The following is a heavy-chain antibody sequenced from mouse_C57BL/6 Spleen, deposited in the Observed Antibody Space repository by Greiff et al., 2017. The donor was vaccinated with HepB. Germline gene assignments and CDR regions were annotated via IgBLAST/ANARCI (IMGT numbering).Heavy chain of an antibody. CDR3: ARVYGSSSYYFDY. CDR1: GYSITSGYY. J-gene: IGHJ2*01. D-gene: IGHD1-1*01. V-gene: IGHV3-6*01. CDR2: ISYDGSN. Sequence: DVQLQESGPGLVKPSQSLSLTCSVTGYSITSGYYWNWIRQFPGNKLEWMGYISYDGSNNYNPSLKNRISITRDTSKNQFFLKLNSVTTEDTATYYCARVYGSSSYYFDYWGQGTTLTVSS.